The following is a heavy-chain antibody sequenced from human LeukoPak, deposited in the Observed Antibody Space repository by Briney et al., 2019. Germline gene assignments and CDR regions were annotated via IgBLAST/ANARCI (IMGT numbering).Heavy chain of an antibody. J-gene: IGHJ4*02. CDR3: ARGYSGYDYGLWYYFDP. CDR1: GGTFINYA. D-gene: IGHD5-12*01. CDR2: IIPIFRTA. Sequence: GASVKVSCKASGGTFINYAIIWVRQAPGQGLEWMGGIIPIFRTANYAQKFQGRATITADESTSTAYMELSSLRSKDTAVYYCARGYSGYDYGLWYYFDPWGQGTLVTVSS. V-gene: IGHV1-69*13.